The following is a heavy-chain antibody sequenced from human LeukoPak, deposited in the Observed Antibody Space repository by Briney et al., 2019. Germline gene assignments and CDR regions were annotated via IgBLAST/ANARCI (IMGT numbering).Heavy chain of an antibody. CDR2: ISAYNGNT. V-gene: IGHV1-18*01. CDR1: GYTFTSYD. J-gene: IGHJ4*02. Sequence: ASVKVSCKASGYTFTSYDINWVRQAPGQGLEWMGWISAYNGNTNYAQKLQGRVIMTTDTSTSTAYMELRSLRSDDTAVYYCARDIGRDSYGLASGYWGQGTLVTVSS. D-gene: IGHD5-18*01. CDR3: ARDIGRDSYGLASGY.